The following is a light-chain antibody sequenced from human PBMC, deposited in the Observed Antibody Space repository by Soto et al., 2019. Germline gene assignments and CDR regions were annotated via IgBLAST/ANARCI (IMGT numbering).Light chain of an antibody. CDR1: SSDVGGYNY. CDR2: EVS. J-gene: IGLJ1*01. V-gene: IGLV2-14*01. CDR3: SSYTSSSTPC. Sequence: SALTQPASVSGSPGQSITISCTGTSSDVGGYNYVSWYQQHPGKAPKLMIYEVSNRPSGVSNRFSGSKSGNTASLTISGLQAEDEADYYCSSYTSSSTPCFGTGTKVTVL.